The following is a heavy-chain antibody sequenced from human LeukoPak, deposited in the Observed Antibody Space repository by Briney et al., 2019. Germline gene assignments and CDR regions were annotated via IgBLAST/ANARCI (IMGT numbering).Heavy chain of an antibody. D-gene: IGHD2-21*01. J-gene: IGHJ3*02. CDR2: IYSGDST. Sequence: PGGSLRLSCAASGFTVSGNYMSWVRQAPGKGLEWVSVIYSGDSTYYADSVKGRFTISRDNAKNTLYLEMNSLRAEDTAVYYCARGTIVIRNALDIWGQGTMVTVSS. CDR3: ARGTIVIRNALDI. V-gene: IGHV3-66*01. CDR1: GFTVSGNY.